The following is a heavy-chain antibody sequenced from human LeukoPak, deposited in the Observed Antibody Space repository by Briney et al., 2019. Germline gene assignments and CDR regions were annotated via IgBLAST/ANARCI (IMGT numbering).Heavy chain of an antibody. V-gene: IGHV3-74*01. D-gene: IGHD2-21*01. CDR1: GFTFSSYW. CDR3: ARDEACGGDCLNWFDP. CDR2: IDSDGSST. Sequence: GGSLRLSCAASGFTFSSYWMHWVRQAPGKGLVWVSRIDSDGSSTSYADSVKGRFTISRDNAKNTLYLQMNSLRAEDTAVYYCARDEACGGDCLNWFDPWGQGTLVTVSS. J-gene: IGHJ5*02.